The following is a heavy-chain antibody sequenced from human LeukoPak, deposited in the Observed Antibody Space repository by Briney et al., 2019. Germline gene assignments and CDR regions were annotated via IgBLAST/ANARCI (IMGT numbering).Heavy chain of an antibody. J-gene: IGHJ4*02. Sequence: SETLSLTCTVSGGSISNRGYYWGWIRQPPGKGLEWIGSIYYTGSTYYNPSLKSRVTISVDTSKIQFSLKLTSVTAADTAVYYFARHKYSSWYLGFAYWGQGALVTVSS. V-gene: IGHV4-39*01. D-gene: IGHD6-13*01. CDR1: GGSISNRGYY. CDR3: ARHKYSSWYLGFAY. CDR2: IYYTGST.